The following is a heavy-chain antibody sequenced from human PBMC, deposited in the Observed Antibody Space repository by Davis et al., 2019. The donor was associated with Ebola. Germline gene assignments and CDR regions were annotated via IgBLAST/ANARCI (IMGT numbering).Heavy chain of an antibody. D-gene: IGHD4-17*01. J-gene: IGHJ6*02. CDR1: GGFITSRSYH. CDR3: ARGNYGDYIVLYYYNMDV. V-gene: IGHV4-39*02. Sequence: MPSETLSLTCTVSGGFITSRSYHWGWIRHSPGKGLEWIGTIFYGESPKYNPSLRSRVTIAVDTSKNQFSLKLSSVTAADTAVYYCARGNYGDYIVLYYYNMDVWGQGTTVTVSS. CDR2: IFYGESP.